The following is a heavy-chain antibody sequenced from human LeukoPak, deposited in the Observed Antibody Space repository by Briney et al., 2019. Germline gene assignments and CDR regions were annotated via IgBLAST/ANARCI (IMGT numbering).Heavy chain of an antibody. CDR2: ISYDGSNK. J-gene: IGHJ4*02. CDR1: GFTFSSYG. V-gene: IGHV3-30*18. D-gene: IGHD6-13*01. Sequence: PGGSLRLSCAASGFTFSSYGMHWVRQAPGKGLEWVAVISYDGSNKYYADSVKGRFIISRDNSKNTLYLQMNSLRAEDTAVYYCAKYWCIAAAGNYFDYWGQGTLVTVSS. CDR3: AKYWCIAAAGNYFDY.